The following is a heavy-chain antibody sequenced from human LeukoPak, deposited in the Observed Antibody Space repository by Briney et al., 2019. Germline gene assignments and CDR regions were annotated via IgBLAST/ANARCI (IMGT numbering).Heavy chain of an antibody. D-gene: IGHD3-10*01. Sequence: RPSETLSLTCAVYGGSFSGYYWSWIRQPPGKGLEWMGDINHSESNNYNPSLKSRLTISVDTSKNQFSLKLSSVTAGGTAVYYCARLRSGAGSYRYPHDYYYYYMDVWGKGTTVTISS. V-gene: IGHV4-34*01. CDR1: GGSFSGYY. CDR2: INHSESN. CDR3: ARLRSGAGSYRYPHDYYYYYMDV. J-gene: IGHJ6*03.